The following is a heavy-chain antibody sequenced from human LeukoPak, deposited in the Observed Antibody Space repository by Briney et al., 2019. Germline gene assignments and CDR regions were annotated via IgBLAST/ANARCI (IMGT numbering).Heavy chain of an antibody. V-gene: IGHV4-61*02. CDR1: GGSISSGSYY. Sequence: SETLSLTCTVSGGSISSGSYYWSWIRQPAGKGLEWIGRIYTSGSTNYNPSLKSRVTIAVDTSKNQFSLKLSSVTAADTAVYYCARLYNWNYGLDYWGQGTLVTVST. CDR2: IYTSGST. J-gene: IGHJ4*02. CDR3: ARLYNWNYGLDY. D-gene: IGHD1-7*01.